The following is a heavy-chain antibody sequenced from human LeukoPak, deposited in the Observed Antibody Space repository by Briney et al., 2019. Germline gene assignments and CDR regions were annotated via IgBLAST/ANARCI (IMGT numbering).Heavy chain of an antibody. Sequence: SETLSLTCTVSGGSLSSGSDYWRWIRQPAGKGLEWIGRIYTSGSTNYNPSLKSRVTISVDTSNNQFSLKLSSVTAADTAVYYCARDRPTVGFDYWGQGTLVTVSS. CDR2: IYTSGST. J-gene: IGHJ4*02. CDR1: GGSLSSGSDY. CDR3: ARDRPTVGFDY. D-gene: IGHD4-23*01. V-gene: IGHV4-61*02.